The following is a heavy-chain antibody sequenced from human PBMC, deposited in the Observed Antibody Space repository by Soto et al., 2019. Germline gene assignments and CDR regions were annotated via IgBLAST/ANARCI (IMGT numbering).Heavy chain of an antibody. CDR3: AKDRRGYYYDSSGYYLGY. D-gene: IGHD3-22*01. V-gene: IGHV3-30*18. Sequence: GGSLRLSCAASGFTFSSYGMHWVRQAPGKGLEWVAVISYDGSNKYYADSVKGRFTISRDNSKNTLYLQMNSLRAEDAAVYYCAKDRRGYYYDSSGYYLGYWGQGTLVTVSS. CDR1: GFTFSSYG. J-gene: IGHJ4*02. CDR2: ISYDGSNK.